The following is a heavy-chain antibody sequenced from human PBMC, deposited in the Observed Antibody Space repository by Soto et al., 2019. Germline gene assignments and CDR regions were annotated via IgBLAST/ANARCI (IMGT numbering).Heavy chain of an antibody. D-gene: IGHD3-10*01. CDR3: ARGPGTMVRGVTAYYYYYMDV. CDR2: MNPNSGNT. CDR1: GYTFTSYD. J-gene: IGHJ6*03. Sequence: ASVKVSCKASGYTFTSYDINWVRQATGQGLEWMGWMNPNSGNTGYAQKFQGRVTMTRNTSISTAYMELSSLRSEDTAVYYCARGPGTMVRGVTAYYYYYMDVWGKGTTVTVSS. V-gene: IGHV1-8*01.